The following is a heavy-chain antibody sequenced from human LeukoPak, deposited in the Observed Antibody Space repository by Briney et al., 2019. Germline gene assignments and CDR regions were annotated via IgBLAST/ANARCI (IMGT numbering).Heavy chain of an antibody. V-gene: IGHV4-59*01. CDR1: GGSISRYY. CDR2: IYYIGSA. J-gene: IGHJ4*02. Sequence: PSETLSLTCTVSGGSISRYYWSWIRQPPGKGLEWIGFIYYIGSANYNPSLKSRVTISVDTSKSQFSLELSSATAADTAVYYCARDREGLIDYWGQGTLVTVSS. CDR3: ARDREGLIDY. D-gene: IGHD1-26*01.